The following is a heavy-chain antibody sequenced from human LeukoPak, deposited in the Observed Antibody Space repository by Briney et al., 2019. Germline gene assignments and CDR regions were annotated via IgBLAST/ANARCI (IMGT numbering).Heavy chain of an antibody. D-gene: IGHD6-13*01. Sequence: ASVKVSCKASGFTFTSSAVQWVRQARGQRLEWIGWIVVGSGNTNYAQKLQERVTITRDMSTSTAYMELSSLRSEDTAVYYCAADRVSAAAGKGPYGMDVWGQGTTVTVSS. J-gene: IGHJ6*02. CDR2: IVVGSGNT. CDR1: GFTFTSSA. CDR3: AADRVSAAAGKGPYGMDV. V-gene: IGHV1-58*01.